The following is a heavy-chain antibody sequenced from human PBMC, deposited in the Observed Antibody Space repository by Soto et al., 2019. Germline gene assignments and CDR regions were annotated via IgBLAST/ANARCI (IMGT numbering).Heavy chain of an antibody. J-gene: IGHJ3*02. CDR3: AKDQNYYGSSGTEDDAFDI. D-gene: IGHD3-22*01. CDR1: GFTFSSYA. CDR2: ISGSGGST. Sequence: PGGSLRLSCAASGFTFSSYAMSWVRQAPGKGLEWVSAISGSGGSTYYADSVKGRFTISRDNSKNTLYLQMNSLRAEDTAVYYCAKDQNYYGSSGTEDDAFDIWGQGTMVTVSS. V-gene: IGHV3-23*01.